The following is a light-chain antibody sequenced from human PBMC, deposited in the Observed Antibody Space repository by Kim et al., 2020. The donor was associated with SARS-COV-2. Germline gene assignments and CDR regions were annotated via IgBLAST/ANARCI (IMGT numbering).Light chain of an antibody. J-gene: IGLJ3*02. Sequence: GKTVIISCTRSSGGLVSDFVQWFQQRPGSSPTTVIYEDHKRPSGVPDRFSGSVDSSSNSASLTISGLRTEDEADYYCQSYDDNIWVFGGGTQLTVL. CDR1: SGGLVSDF. CDR2: EDH. V-gene: IGLV6-57*01. CDR3: QSYDDNIWV.